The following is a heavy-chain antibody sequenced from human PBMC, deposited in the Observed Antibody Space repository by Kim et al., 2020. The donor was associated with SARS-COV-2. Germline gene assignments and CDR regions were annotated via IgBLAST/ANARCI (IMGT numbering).Heavy chain of an antibody. V-gene: IGHV3-43*01. Sequence: GGSLRLSCAASGFTFDDYTMHWVRQAPGKGLEWVSLISWDGGSTYYADSVKGRFTISRDNSKNSLYLQMNSLRTEDTALYYCAKLSEWNPDWLYTDYYYYGMDVWGQGTTVTVSS. D-gene: IGHD3-9*01. CDR3: AKLSEWNPDWLYTDYYYYGMDV. J-gene: IGHJ6*02. CDR1: GFTFDDYT. CDR2: ISWDGGST.